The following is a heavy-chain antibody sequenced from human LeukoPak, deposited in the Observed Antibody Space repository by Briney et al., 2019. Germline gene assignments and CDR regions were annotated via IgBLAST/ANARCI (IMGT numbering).Heavy chain of an antibody. Sequence: SETLSLTCTVSGGSISSSSYYWGWIRQPPGKGLEWIGSIYYSGSTYYNPSLKSRVTISVDTSKNQFSLKPSSVTAADTAVYYCARLVPQYYYDSSGYPRWGQGTLVTVSS. CDR3: ARLVPQYYYDSSGYPR. V-gene: IGHV4-39*01. CDR1: GGSISSSSYY. D-gene: IGHD3-22*01. CDR2: IYYSGST. J-gene: IGHJ4*02.